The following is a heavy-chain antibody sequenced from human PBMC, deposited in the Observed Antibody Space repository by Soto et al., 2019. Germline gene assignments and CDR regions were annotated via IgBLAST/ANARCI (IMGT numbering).Heavy chain of an antibody. Sequence: GASVKVSCKASGGTFSSYTISWVRQAPGQGLEWMGRIIPILGIANYAQKFQGRVTITADKSTSTAYMELSSLRSEDTAVYYCARTSSGWSQGFDYWGQGTLVTVSS. J-gene: IGHJ4*02. CDR1: GGTFSSYT. CDR2: IIPILGIA. D-gene: IGHD6-19*01. V-gene: IGHV1-69*02. CDR3: ARTSSGWSQGFDY.